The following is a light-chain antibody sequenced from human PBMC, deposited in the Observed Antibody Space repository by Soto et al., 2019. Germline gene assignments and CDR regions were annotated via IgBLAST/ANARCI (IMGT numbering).Light chain of an antibody. CDR2: GAF. Sequence: IVMTQSPATLSVSPWERATLSCRASQSVSSNLAWYQQKPGQAPRLLIYGAFTRATGIPARFSGSGSGTEFTLTISTLQSEDFAVYYCQQYNNWPRSFGGGTKVDIK. CDR3: QQYNNWPRS. CDR1: QSVSSN. V-gene: IGKV3-15*01. J-gene: IGKJ4*01.